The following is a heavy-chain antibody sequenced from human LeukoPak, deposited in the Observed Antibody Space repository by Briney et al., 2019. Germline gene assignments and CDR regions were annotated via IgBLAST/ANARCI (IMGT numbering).Heavy chain of an antibody. Sequence: GGSLRLSCAASGFTFSSYSMNWVRQAPGKGGEGVSDISSSSSNIYYADSVKGGFTISRDNAKNSLYLQMNSLRAEDTAVYYCARDGLAGTDYWGQGTLVTVSS. CDR2: ISSSSSNI. J-gene: IGHJ4*02. CDR1: GFTFSSYS. CDR3: ARDGLAGTDY. D-gene: IGHD6-19*01. V-gene: IGHV3-48*01.